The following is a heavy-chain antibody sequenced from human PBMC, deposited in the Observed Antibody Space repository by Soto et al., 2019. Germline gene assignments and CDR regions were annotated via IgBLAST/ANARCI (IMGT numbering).Heavy chain of an antibody. D-gene: IGHD2-15*01. CDR2: IKQDGSEK. Sequence: PGGSLRLSCAASGFTFSSYWMSWVRQAPGKGLEWVANIKQDGSEKYYVDSVKGRFTISRDNAKNSLYLQMNSLRAEDTAVYYCARVHSGCSGGSCMYYYMDVWGKGTTVTVSS. V-gene: IGHV3-7*01. CDR1: GFTFSSYW. CDR3: ARVHSGCSGGSCMYYYMDV. J-gene: IGHJ6*03.